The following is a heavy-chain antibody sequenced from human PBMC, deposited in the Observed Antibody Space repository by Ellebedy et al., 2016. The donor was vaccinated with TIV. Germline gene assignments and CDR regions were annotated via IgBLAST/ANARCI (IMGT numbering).Heavy chain of an antibody. CDR1: GSTFSSHW. CDR3: ARGGYSWLYFDY. CDR2: INTDGSET. Sequence: GGSLRLSCAVSGSTFSSHWMHWVRQAPGKGLVWVSRINTDGSETNYADSVKGRFTISRDNAKNTLFLQMNSVGVEDTAVYYCARGGYSWLYFDYWGQGTLVTVSS. J-gene: IGHJ4*02. D-gene: IGHD1-1*01. V-gene: IGHV3-74*01.